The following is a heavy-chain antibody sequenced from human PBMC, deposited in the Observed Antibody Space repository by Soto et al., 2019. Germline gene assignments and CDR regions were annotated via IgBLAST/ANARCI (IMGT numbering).Heavy chain of an antibody. V-gene: IGHV4-31*03. D-gene: IGHD2-21*02. CDR2: IYYSGST. CDR3: ARDQNTAPCDGIGV. Sequence: SETLSLTCTVSGGSISSGGYYWSWIRQHPGKGLEWIGYIYYSGSTYYNPSLKSRVTISVDTSKNQFSLKLTFVTAADTAVYYCARDQNTAPCDGIGVWARGTTVTV. CDR1: GGSISSGGYY. J-gene: IGHJ6*01.